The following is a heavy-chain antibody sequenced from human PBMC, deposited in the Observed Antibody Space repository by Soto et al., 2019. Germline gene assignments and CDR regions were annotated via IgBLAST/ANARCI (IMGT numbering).Heavy chain of an antibody. CDR3: ARAPRITMVRGAGVYYMDV. CDR1: GGTFSIYT. J-gene: IGHJ6*03. Sequence: SVKVSCKASGGTFSIYTISWVRQAPGQGLEWMGRIIPILGIANYAQKFQGRVTITADKSTSTAYMELSSLRSEDTAVYYCARAPRITMVRGAGVYYMDVWGKGTTVTVSS. V-gene: IGHV1-69*02. D-gene: IGHD3-10*01. CDR2: IIPILGIA.